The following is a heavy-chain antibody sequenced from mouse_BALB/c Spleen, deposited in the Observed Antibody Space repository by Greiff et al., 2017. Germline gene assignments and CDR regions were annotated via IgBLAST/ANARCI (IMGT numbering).Heavy chain of an antibody. J-gene: IGHJ4*01. Sequence: VQLVESGPGLVAPSQSLSITCTVSGFSLTSYGVHWVRQPPGKGLEWLGVIWAGGSTNYNSALMSRLSISKDNSKSQVFLKMNSLQTDDTAMYYCARGPYYYGSSYEDYAMDYWGQGTSVTVSS. D-gene: IGHD1-1*01. CDR3: ARGPYYYGSSYEDYAMDY. CDR1: GFSLTSYG. V-gene: IGHV2-9*02. CDR2: IWAGGST.